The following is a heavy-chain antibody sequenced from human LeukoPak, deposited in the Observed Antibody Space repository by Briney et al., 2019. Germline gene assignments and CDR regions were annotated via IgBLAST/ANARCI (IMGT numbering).Heavy chain of an antibody. V-gene: IGHV1-2*02. CDR3: ARDLYCSSSSCNYYYYGMDV. CDR1: GYTFTDYY. Sequence: ASVKVSCKASGYTFTDYYVHWVRQAPGQGLEWMGWINPNSGGTNYAQKFQGRVTMTRDTSISTAYMELSRLRSDDTAVYYCARDLYCSSSSCNYYYYGMDVWGQGTTVTVSS. CDR2: INPNSGGT. J-gene: IGHJ6*02. D-gene: IGHD2-2*01.